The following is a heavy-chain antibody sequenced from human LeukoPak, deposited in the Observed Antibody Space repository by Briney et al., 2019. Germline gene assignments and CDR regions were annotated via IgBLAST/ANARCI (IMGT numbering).Heavy chain of an antibody. V-gene: IGHV4-39*07. J-gene: IGHJ4*02. CDR2: ISYSGSASA. D-gene: IGHD6-13*01. CDR3: ARTYSSSSNFDY. Sequence: PSENLSLTCTVSGGSISSSIYYWGWIRQPPGKGLEWIGSISYSGSASAYYNPSLKSRVTISVDTSKKQFSLKLSSVTAADTALYYCARTYSSSSNFDYWGQGTLVTVSS. CDR1: GGSISSSIYY.